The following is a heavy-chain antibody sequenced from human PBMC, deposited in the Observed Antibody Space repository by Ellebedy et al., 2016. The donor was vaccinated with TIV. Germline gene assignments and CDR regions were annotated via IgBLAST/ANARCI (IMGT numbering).Heavy chain of an antibody. Sequence: GESLKISXAASGFTVSSNYMSWVRQAPGKGLEWISTIGGLDTATHYADSVKGRFTISRDNSKDTVYLQMNSLRVEDTALYYCARASLDYGGNYDFWGQGTLVTVSS. J-gene: IGHJ4*02. D-gene: IGHD4-23*01. V-gene: IGHV3-53*01. CDR3: ARASLDYGGNYDF. CDR2: IGGLDTAT. CDR1: GFTVSSNY.